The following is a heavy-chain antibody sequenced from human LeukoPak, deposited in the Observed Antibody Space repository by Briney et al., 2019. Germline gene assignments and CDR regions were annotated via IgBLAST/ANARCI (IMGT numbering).Heavy chain of an antibody. V-gene: IGHV1-24*01. CDR3: ATDLRSYSSSSEEGY. CDR2: FDPEDGET. D-gene: IGHD6-6*01. CDR1: GYTLTELS. Sequence: ASVKVSCKVSGYTLTELSMHWVRQAPGKGLEWMGGFDPEDGETIYAQKFQGRVTMTEDTSTDTAYMELSSLRSEDTAVYYCATDLRSYSSSSEEGYWGQGTLVTVSS. J-gene: IGHJ4*02.